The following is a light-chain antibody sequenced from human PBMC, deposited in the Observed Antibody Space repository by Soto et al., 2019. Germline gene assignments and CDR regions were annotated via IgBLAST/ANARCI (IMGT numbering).Light chain of an antibody. CDR2: AAS. Sequence: IHLTQFPSSRSASVGDRVTITCRANQSIRSYLKWYQQKPGKAPNLLIYAASSLQGGVPSRFRGSESGTDVTLTIISLQPEDVATYYCQQTNSCPLTFGGGTKVDIK. V-gene: IGKV1-39*01. CDR1: QSIRSY. J-gene: IGKJ4*01. CDR3: QQTNSCPLT.